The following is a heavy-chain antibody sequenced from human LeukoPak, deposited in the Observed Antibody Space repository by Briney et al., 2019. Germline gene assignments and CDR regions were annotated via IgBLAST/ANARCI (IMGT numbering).Heavy chain of an antibody. D-gene: IGHD1-1*01. V-gene: IGHV1-18*01. Sequence: GASMKVSCKASGYTFTSYGISWVRQAPGQGLEWMGWISAYNGNTNYAQKLQGRVTMTTDTSTSTAYMELRSLRSDDTAVYYCARGNGESSQANYFDYWGQGTLVTVSS. J-gene: IGHJ4*02. CDR1: GYTFTSYG. CDR2: ISAYNGNT. CDR3: ARGNGESSQANYFDY.